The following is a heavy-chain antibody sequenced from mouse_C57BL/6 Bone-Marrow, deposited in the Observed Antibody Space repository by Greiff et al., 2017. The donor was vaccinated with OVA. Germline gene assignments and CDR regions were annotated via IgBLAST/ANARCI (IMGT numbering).Heavy chain of an antibody. Sequence: QVQLQQSGAELVKPGASVKLSCKASGYTFTSYWMQWVKQRPGQGLEWIGEIDPSDSYTNYNQKFKGKATLTVDTSSSTAYMQLSSLTSEDSAVYYCARSDWYFDVWGTGTTVTVSS. V-gene: IGHV1-50*01. CDR3: ARSDWYFDV. CDR1: GYTFTSYW. J-gene: IGHJ1*03. CDR2: IDPSDSYT.